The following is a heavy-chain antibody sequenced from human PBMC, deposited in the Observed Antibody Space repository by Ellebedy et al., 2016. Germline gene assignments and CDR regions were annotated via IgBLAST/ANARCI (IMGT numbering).Heavy chain of an antibody. CDR2: IWYDGSNK. CDR1: GFTFSIYG. D-gene: IGHD6-13*01. V-gene: IGHV3-33*01. Sequence: GESLKISXAASGFTFSIYGMHWVRQAPGKGLEWVALIWYDGSNKYYGDSVKGRFTISRDNAKNTVYLQMDSLRGEDTAVYYCVRGTVAAPGTDHWGQGTLVTVSS. J-gene: IGHJ4*02. CDR3: VRGTVAAPGTDH.